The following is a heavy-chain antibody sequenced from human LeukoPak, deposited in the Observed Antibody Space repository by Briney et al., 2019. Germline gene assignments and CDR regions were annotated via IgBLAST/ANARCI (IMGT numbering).Heavy chain of an antibody. D-gene: IGHD2-21*02. Sequence: ASVKVSCKASGYTFTSYGIIWVRQAPGQGLEWMGWISAYNNNTNYAQKLQGRVTMTTDTSASTAYMELRSLRSDDTAIYYCARDLAVVTAFGQHAFDIWGQGTMVTVSS. CDR2: ISAYNNNT. CDR1: GYTFTSYG. J-gene: IGHJ3*02. V-gene: IGHV1-18*01. CDR3: ARDLAVVTAFGQHAFDI.